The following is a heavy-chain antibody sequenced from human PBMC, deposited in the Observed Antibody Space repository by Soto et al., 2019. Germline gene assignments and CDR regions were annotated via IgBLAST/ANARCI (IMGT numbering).Heavy chain of an antibody. D-gene: IGHD2-15*01. CDR3: ARVPSSSGRAHSDY. CDR1: GFTFSSYA. J-gene: IGHJ4*02. V-gene: IGHV3-30-3*01. CDR2: VSYDGSNK. Sequence: QVQLVESGGGVVQPGRSLRLSCAASGFTFSSYAMHWVRQAAGKALGWVAVVSYDGSNKYYADSVKGRFTISRDNSKNTLYLQMNRLIAEDTPLYYCARVPSSSGRAHSDYLRQGTLVTVAS.